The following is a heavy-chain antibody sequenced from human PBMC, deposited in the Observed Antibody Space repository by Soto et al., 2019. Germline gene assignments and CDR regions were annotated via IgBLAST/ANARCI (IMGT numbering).Heavy chain of an antibody. CDR1: GFTFSNYG. CDR2: ISYDGSDT. Sequence: HPGGSLRLSCAASGFTFSNYGMHWVRQAPGKGLEWVAVISYDGSDTFYADSVKGRFTISRDDSKNTLYLQMSSLRAEDTALYYCAKDRIQLWLQWYFDLWGRGTLVTVSS. J-gene: IGHJ2*01. V-gene: IGHV3-30*18. D-gene: IGHD5-18*01. CDR3: AKDRIQLWLQWYFDL.